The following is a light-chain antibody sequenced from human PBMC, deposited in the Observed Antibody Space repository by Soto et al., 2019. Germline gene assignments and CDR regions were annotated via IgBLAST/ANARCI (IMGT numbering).Light chain of an antibody. Sequence: EIVMTQSPATLSVSPGERATLSCRASQSLSSNLAWYQQKPGQAPRLLIYGASTRATGIPARFSGSGSGTEFTLIIGRLQSEDVALYYCQQYSNWPPAITFGQGTRREIK. CDR3: QQYSNWPPAIT. V-gene: IGKV3-15*01. CDR2: GAS. J-gene: IGKJ5*01. CDR1: QSLSSN.